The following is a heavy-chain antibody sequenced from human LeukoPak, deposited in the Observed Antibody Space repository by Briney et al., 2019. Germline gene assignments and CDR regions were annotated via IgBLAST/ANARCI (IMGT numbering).Heavy chain of an antibody. CDR1: GYSLTNNW. J-gene: IGHJ1*01. CDR3: ATYAGTSSKYFHH. D-gene: IGHD3-10*01. Sequence: GESLKISCKGSGYSLTNNWIGWVRQMPGKGLEWMGIILPGDSDTRYSPSFQGQVTISADKSINTAYVQWSSLKASDTAMYYCATYAGTSSKYFHHWGQGTLVTVSS. V-gene: IGHV5-51*01. CDR2: ILPGDSDT.